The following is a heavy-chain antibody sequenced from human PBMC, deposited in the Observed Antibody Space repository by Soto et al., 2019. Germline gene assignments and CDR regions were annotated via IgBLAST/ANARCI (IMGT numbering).Heavy chain of an antibody. V-gene: IGHV6-1*01. D-gene: IGHD2-15*01. CDR1: GDSVSSNSAA. CDR2: TYYRSKWYN. CDR3: ARDLPDYDCSGGSCYSGWFDP. J-gene: IGHJ5*02. Sequence: KQSQTLSLTCAISGDSVSSNSAAWNWLRQSPSRGLEWLGRTYYRSKWYNDYAVSVKSRITINPDTSKNQFSLQLNSVTPEDTAVYYCARDLPDYDCSGGSCYSGWFDPWGQGTLVTVSS.